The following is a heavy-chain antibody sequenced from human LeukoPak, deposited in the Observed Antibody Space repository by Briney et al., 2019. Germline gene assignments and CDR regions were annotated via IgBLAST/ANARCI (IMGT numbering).Heavy chain of an antibody. CDR2: INTDGGST. Sequence: GGSLRLSCGASGFTFSNYWMHWVRQAPGKGLGWVSRINTDGGSTTYADSLKGRFTISRDNAKNTLYLQMNSLRAEDTAMYYCARDFRDYFDYWGQGTLVTVSS. J-gene: IGHJ4*02. CDR1: GFTFSNYW. V-gene: IGHV3-74*01. CDR3: ARDFRDYFDY.